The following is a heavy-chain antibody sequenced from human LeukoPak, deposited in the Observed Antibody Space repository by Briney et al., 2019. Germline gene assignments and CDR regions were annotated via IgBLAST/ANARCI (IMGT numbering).Heavy chain of an antibody. Sequence: GGSLRLSCAASGFTLSTYEMNWVRQAPGKGLEWVSYITTSGSTMYYADSVKGRFTISRDNAKSSLYLQMNSLRVEDTAVYYCARRGFYDTSGYIFDYWGQGTLVTVSS. CDR2: ITTSGSTM. D-gene: IGHD3-22*01. J-gene: IGHJ4*02. CDR3: ARRGFYDTSGYIFDY. V-gene: IGHV3-48*03. CDR1: GFTLSTYE.